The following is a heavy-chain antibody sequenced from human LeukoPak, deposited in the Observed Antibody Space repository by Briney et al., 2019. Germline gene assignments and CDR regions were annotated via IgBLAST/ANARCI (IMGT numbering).Heavy chain of an antibody. J-gene: IGHJ4*02. CDR1: GYTFTSYA. CDR2: INAGNGNT. V-gene: IGHV1-3*01. D-gene: IGHD5-18*01. CDR3: ARVGGFKYSYGSDYFDY. Sequence: ASAKVSCKASGYTFTSYAMHWVRQAPGQRLEWTGWINAGNGNTKYSQKFQGRVTITRDTSASTAYMELSSLRSEDTAVYYCARVGGFKYSYGSDYFDYWGQGTLVTVSS.